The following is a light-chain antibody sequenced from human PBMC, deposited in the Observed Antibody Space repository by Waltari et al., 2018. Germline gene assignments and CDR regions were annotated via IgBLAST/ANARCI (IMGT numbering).Light chain of an antibody. J-gene: IGKJ1*01. V-gene: IGKV3-20*01. CDR1: QSVSSSS. CDR2: GAS. Sequence: EIVLTQSPGTLSLSPGERDTLSCRASQSVSSSSLAWSQQKPGQATRVIIHGASNRATGIPDRFSGSGSGTDFTLTISRLEPEDFAVYYCQQYGSSPWTFGQGTKVEIK. CDR3: QQYGSSPWT.